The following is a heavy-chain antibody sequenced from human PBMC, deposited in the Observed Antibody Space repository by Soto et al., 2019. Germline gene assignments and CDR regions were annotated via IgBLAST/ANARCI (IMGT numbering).Heavy chain of an antibody. V-gene: IGHV4-39*01. J-gene: IGHJ4*02. CDR1: GGSISSSSYY. Sequence: QLQLQESGPGLVKPSETLSLTCTVSGGSISSSSYYWGWIRQPPGKGLEWIGSIYYSGSTYYNPSRTRRVXXXVXXPKNQSSRKLSSLTAADTAVYYCARSMTTVVPLHYWGQGTLVTVSS. CDR2: IYYSGST. D-gene: IGHD4-17*01. CDR3: ARSMTTVVPLHY.